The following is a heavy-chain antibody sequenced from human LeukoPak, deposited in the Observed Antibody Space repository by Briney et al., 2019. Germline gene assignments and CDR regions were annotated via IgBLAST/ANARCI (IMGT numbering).Heavy chain of an antibody. Sequence: GASLQISCKGSGYSFTSYWIGWVRQLPGKGLEWMGIIYPGDSDTRYSPSFQGQVTISADKSISTAYLQWSSLKASDTAMYYCARQAYDFWSGYSPLYYYYMDVWGKGTTVTVSS. D-gene: IGHD3-3*01. CDR3: ARQAYDFWSGYSPLYYYYMDV. CDR2: IYPGDSDT. CDR1: GYSFTSYW. J-gene: IGHJ6*03. V-gene: IGHV5-51*01.